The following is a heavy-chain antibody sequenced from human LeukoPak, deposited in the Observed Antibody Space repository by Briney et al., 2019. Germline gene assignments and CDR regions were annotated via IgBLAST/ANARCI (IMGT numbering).Heavy chain of an antibody. V-gene: IGHV3-48*01. CDR1: GFTVSSYS. CDR3: ARLAAAGSDY. J-gene: IGHJ4*02. Sequence: PGGSLRLSCAASGFTVSSYSMNWVRQAPGKGLEWVSYISSSSSTIYYADSVKGRFTISRDNAKNSLYLQMNSLRAEDTAVYYCARLAAAGSDYWGQGTLVTVSS. CDR2: ISSSSSTI. D-gene: IGHD6-13*01.